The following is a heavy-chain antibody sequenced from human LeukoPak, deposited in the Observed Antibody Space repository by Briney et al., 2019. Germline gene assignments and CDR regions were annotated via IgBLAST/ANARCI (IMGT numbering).Heavy chain of an antibody. CDR2: ISGSGGST. Sequence: PGGSLRLSCAASGFTFSSYAMSWVRQAPGKGLEWVSAISGSGGSTYYADSVKGRFTISRDNSKNTLYLQMNSLRAEDTGVYYCAKLHYYDSSGYPYDAFDIWGQGTMVTVSS. V-gene: IGHV3-23*01. J-gene: IGHJ3*02. D-gene: IGHD3-22*01. CDR1: GFTFSSYA. CDR3: AKLHYYDSSGYPYDAFDI.